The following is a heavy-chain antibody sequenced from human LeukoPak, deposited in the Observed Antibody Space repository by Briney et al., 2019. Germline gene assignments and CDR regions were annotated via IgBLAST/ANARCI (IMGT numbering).Heavy chain of an antibody. CDR2: INPNSGGT. Sequence: ASVKVSCKASRYTLTGYYMHWVRQAPGQGFEWMGWINPNSGGTDYAQKFQGRVTMTRDTSISTAYMELSRLRSDDTAVYYCARGTGEGYTYGRYYFDYWGQGTLVTVSS. CDR1: RYTLTGYY. CDR3: ARGTGEGYTYGRYYFDY. D-gene: IGHD5-18*01. V-gene: IGHV1-2*02. J-gene: IGHJ4*02.